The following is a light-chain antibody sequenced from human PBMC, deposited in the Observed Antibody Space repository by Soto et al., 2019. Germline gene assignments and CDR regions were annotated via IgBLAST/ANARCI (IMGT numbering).Light chain of an antibody. Sequence: EVVLTQSPGTVSLSPGERVTLSCRASQSVISKYLAWYQQRPGQAPRLLIYAASSRATGIPDRFSGSGSGTDFTLSISSLEPEDFAVYYWQQYGSSLTWTFGQGTKVEMK. CDR2: AAS. CDR3: QQYGSSLTWT. CDR1: QSVISKY. J-gene: IGKJ1*01. V-gene: IGKV3-20*01.